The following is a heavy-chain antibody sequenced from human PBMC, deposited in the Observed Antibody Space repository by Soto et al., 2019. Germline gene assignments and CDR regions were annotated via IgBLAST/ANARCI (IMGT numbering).Heavy chain of an antibody. D-gene: IGHD3-10*01. CDR1: GGPMNNYY. V-gene: IGHV4-59*08. J-gene: IGHJ6*02. Sequence: QVQLQESGPGLVKPSETLSLTCTISGGPMNNYYCSWFRQPRGQGLEWIGYMGYNGFTRYNPSLRSRVAISLDTAQNPFSLNLSSVTAADTALYYCARQGFGELHGLVDVWGQGITVTVSS. CDR2: MGYNGFT. CDR3: ARQGFGELHGLVDV.